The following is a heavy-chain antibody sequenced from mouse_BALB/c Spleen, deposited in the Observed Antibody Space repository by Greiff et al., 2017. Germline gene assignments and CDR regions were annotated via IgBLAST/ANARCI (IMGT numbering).Heavy chain of an antibody. D-gene: IGHD2-10*02. CDR2: INPSSGYT. CDR1: GYTFTSYT. CDR3: ARKYGNYAWFAY. V-gene: IGHV1-4*02. J-gene: IGHJ3*01. Sequence: QVQLKESAAELARPGASVKMSCKASGYTFTSYTMHWVKQRPGQGLEWIGYINPSSGYTEYNQKFKDKTTLTADKSSSTAYMQLSSLTSEDSAVYYCARKYGNYAWFAYWGQGTLVTVSA.